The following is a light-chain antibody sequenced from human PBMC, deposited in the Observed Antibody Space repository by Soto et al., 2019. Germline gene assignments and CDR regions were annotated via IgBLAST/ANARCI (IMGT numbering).Light chain of an antibody. CDR3: QQYKDWPPYT. CDR2: GAT. V-gene: IGKV3-15*01. Sequence: EILMPQSQDTLSVSLGERATLSCRASQSISSNLAWYQQKPGQAPRLLIYGATTRATGVPARFSGGRSGTEFTLTISSLQSEDCAVYYCQQYKDWPPYTFGQGTKLEI. J-gene: IGKJ2*01. CDR1: QSISSN.